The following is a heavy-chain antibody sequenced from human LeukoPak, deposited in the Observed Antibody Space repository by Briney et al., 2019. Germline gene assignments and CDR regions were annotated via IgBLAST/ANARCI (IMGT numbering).Heavy chain of an antibody. Sequence: GRSLRLSCAASGFTFDDYAMHWVRQAPGKGLEWVSGISWNSGSIGYADSVEGRFTISRDNAKNSLYLQMNSLRAEDTALYYCAKNYYDSSGYYGPVDYWGQGTLVTVSS. V-gene: IGHV3-9*01. CDR2: ISWNSGSI. J-gene: IGHJ4*02. CDR3: AKNYYDSSGYYGPVDY. D-gene: IGHD3-22*01. CDR1: GFTFDDYA.